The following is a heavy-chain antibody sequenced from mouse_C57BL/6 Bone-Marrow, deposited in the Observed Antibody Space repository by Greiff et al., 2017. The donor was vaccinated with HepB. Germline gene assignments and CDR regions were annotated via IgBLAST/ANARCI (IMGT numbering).Heavy chain of an antibody. CDR1: GYTFTSYT. CDR3: ARSPRVDY. V-gene: IGHV1-4*01. CDR2: INPSSGYT. Sequence: VKLMESGAELARPGASVKMSCKASGYTFTSYTMHWVKQRPGQGLEWIGYINPSSGYTKYNQKFKDKATLTADKSSSTAYMQLSSLTSEDSAVYYCARSPRVDYWGQGTTLTVSS. J-gene: IGHJ2*01.